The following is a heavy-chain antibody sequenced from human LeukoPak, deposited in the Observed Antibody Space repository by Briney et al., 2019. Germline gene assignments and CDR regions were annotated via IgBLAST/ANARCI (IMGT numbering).Heavy chain of an antibody. Sequence: GGSLRLSCAASGFTFSSYGMSWVRQAPGKGLEWVSAISGSGGSTHYADSVKGRFTIPRDNSKNTLYLQMNSLRAEDTAVYYCAKATYYYDSSGYPGGLYFDYWGQGTLVTVSS. CDR2: ISGSGGST. CDR1: GFTFSSYG. V-gene: IGHV3-23*01. CDR3: AKATYYYDSSGYPGGLYFDY. D-gene: IGHD3-22*01. J-gene: IGHJ4*02.